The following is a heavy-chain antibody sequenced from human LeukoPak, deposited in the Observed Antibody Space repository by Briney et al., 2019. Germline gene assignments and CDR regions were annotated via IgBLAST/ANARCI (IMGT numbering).Heavy chain of an antibody. V-gene: IGHV3-48*01. CDR1: DVTLSTFT. Sequence: GGSLRLSCAASDVTLSTFTMHWVRQAPGKGLEWVSSISSSSRTINYADSVQGRFTVSRDNADNSMYFQMNELRREDTAVYYCAKGSPRGGLDSWGQGTLVTVSS. CDR2: ISSSSRTI. D-gene: IGHD1-14*01. J-gene: IGHJ4*02. CDR3: AKGSPRGGLDS.